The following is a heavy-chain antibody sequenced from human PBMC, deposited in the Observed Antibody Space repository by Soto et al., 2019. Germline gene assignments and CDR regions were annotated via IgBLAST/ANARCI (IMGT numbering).Heavy chain of an antibody. J-gene: IGHJ5*02. CDR1: GGSISSSNW. V-gene: IGHV4-4*02. CDR2: IYHSGST. D-gene: IGHD3-10*01. CDR3: AGLYMVRGVRDWFDP. Sequence: QVQLQESGPGLVKPSGTLSLTCAVSGGSISSSNWWSWVRQPPGKGLEGMGEIYHSGSTNYNPSLKSRATISVDKSKNQFSLKLSSVTAADTAVYYCAGLYMVRGVRDWFDPWGQGTLVTVSS.